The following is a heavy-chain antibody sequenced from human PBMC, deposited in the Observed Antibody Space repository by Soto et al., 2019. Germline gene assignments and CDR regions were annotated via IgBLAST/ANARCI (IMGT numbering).Heavy chain of an antibody. J-gene: IGHJ4*02. CDR2: INPAGGST. V-gene: IGHV1-46*01. Sequence: QVQLVQSGAEEKQPGASVKVSCKASGYSFSNSYVVWVRQAPGQGLEWMGVINPAGGSTSYAQQFKDRVTMIRDTFTSTVYIELISLRSVGTAVFCFARVFGTYYDILTGLWGGHFNYWGQGTQVTVSS. D-gene: IGHD3-9*01. CDR3: ARVFGTYYDILTGLWGGHFNY. CDR1: GYSFSNSY.